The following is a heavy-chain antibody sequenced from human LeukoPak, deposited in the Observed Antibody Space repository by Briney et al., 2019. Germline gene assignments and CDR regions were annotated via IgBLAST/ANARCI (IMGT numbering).Heavy chain of an antibody. Sequence: SVKVSCKASGCTFTSYAMSWVRQAPGQGLGWMGGIIPIIGAANYAQKFQGRVTITADESTSTAYMELSSLRSEDTAVYYCARDRPSRWRIPAARLPEAFDICGQRTMDTVSP. J-gene: IGHJ3*02. D-gene: IGHD2-2*01. V-gene: IGHV1-69*01. CDR3: ARDRPSRWRIPAARLPEAFDI. CDR1: GCTFTSYA. CDR2: IIPIIGAA.